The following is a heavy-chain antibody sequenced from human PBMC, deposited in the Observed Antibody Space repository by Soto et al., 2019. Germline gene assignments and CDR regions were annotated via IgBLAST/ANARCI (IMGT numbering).Heavy chain of an antibody. CDR1: GFTFSSYA. V-gene: IGHV3-30-3*01. J-gene: IGHJ6*02. Sequence: PGGSLRLSCAASGFTFSSYAMHWVRQAPGKGLEWVAVISYDGSNKYYADSVKGRFTISRDNSKNTLYLQMNSLRAEDTAVYYCARDLRIAVAGTPWIYYGMDVWGQGTTVTV. D-gene: IGHD6-19*01. CDR3: ARDLRIAVAGTPWIYYGMDV. CDR2: ISYDGSNK.